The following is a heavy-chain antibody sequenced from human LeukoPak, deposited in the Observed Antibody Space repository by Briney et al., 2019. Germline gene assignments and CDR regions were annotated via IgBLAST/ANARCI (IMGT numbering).Heavy chain of an antibody. CDR2: INPSGGST. D-gene: IGHD3-22*01. V-gene: IGHV1-46*01. J-gene: IGHJ3*02. Sequence: GASVKVSCKASGYTFTSYYMHWVRQAPGQGLEWMGIINPSGGSTSYAQKFQGRVTMTRDTSTSTVYMELSSLRSEDTAVYYCAREDYYDSSGRGARAFDIWGQGTMVTVSS. CDR3: AREDYYDSSGRGARAFDI. CDR1: GYTFTSYY.